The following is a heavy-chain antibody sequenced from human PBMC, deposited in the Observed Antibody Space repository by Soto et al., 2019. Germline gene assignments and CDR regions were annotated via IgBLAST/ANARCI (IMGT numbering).Heavy chain of an antibody. Sequence: PSETLSLTCSVSGGSITTSSYNWDWIRQPPGKGLEWIAYIYDTGISGYTPSTSYNPSLKSRVTMSVDTSKSQFSLKLTSVTAADTAVYYCARGEDAFFYYGLDVWGQGITVTVSS. CDR2: IYDTGISGYTPST. CDR1: GGSITTSSYN. J-gene: IGHJ6*02. CDR3: ARGEDAFFYYGLDV. V-gene: IGHV4-61*05.